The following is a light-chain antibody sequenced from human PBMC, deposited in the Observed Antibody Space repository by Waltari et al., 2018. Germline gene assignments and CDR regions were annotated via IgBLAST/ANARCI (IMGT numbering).Light chain of an antibody. CDR3: ASWDDSHYV. Sequence: QSVLTQPPSASATPGQRVTISCSGSRSNLGSNYLYRYQQLPGTAPKLLIYRNNERPSRVPDRFSASKYGTSASLVISGIRSEDEAVYYCASWDDSHYVFGPGTTVTVL. J-gene: IGLJ1*01. V-gene: IGLV1-47*01. CDR2: RNN. CDR1: RSNLGSNY.